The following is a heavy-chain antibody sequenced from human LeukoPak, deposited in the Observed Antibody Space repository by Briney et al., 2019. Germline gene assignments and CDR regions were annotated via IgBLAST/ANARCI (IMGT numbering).Heavy chain of an antibody. Sequence: GGSLRPSCAASGFTFSSYSMNWVRQAPGKGLEWVSSISSSSSYIYYADSVKGRFTISRDNAKNSLYLQMNSLRAEDTAVYYCARDPPNEAVLWGQGTLVTVSS. CDR1: GFTFSSYS. V-gene: IGHV3-21*01. CDR3: ARDPPNEAVL. J-gene: IGHJ4*02. D-gene: IGHD6-19*01. CDR2: ISSSSSYI.